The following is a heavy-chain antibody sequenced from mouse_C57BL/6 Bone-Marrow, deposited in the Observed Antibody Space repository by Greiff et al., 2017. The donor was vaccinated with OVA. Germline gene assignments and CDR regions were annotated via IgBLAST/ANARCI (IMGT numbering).Heavy chain of an antibody. J-gene: IGHJ4*01. V-gene: IGHV14-4*01. CDR3: TKFFMDY. CDR1: GFNIKDDY. Sequence: DVQLQESGAELVRPGASVKLSCTASGFNIKDDYMHWVKQRPEQGLEWIGWIDPENGDTEYASKFQGKATITADTSSNTAYLQLSSLTSEDTAVYYCTKFFMDYWGQGTSVTVSS. CDR2: IDPENGDT.